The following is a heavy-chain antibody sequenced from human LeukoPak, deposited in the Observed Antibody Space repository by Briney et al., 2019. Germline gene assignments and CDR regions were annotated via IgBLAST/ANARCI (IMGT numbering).Heavy chain of an antibody. D-gene: IGHD3-10*01. V-gene: IGHV3-23*01. CDR2: ISGSGGST. Sequence: PGGSLRLSCAASGFPFSSYAMSWVRQAPGKGLEWVSAISGSGGSTYYADSVKGRFTISRDNSKNTLYLQMNNLRADDTAVYYCAKRFEAAGDYWGQGTLVTASS. CDR3: AKRFEAAGDY. CDR1: GFPFSSYA. J-gene: IGHJ4*02.